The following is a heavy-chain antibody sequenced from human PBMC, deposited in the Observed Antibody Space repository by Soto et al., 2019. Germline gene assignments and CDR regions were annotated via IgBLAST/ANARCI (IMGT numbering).Heavy chain of an antibody. CDR1: GVSITSGDNY. CDR3: ARGDSYGYGSFPFWFDH. CDR2: FYYSGST. Sequence: QVQLQESGPGLVKPSQTLSLTCTVSGVSITSGDNYWSWIRNHPGKGLEWIGYFYYSGSTDYNPALTSRATSSVDTSQNRFSLTLSSVTAADTAVYYCARGDSYGYGSFPFWFDHWGQGTLVTVAS. V-gene: IGHV4-31*03. J-gene: IGHJ5*02. D-gene: IGHD5-18*01.